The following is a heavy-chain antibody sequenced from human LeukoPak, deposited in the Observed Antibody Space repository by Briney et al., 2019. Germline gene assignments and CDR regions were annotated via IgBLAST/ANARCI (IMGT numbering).Heavy chain of an antibody. CDR3: AKGSGYEAQYYYYYMDV. CDR2: INGSGDKT. J-gene: IGHJ6*03. D-gene: IGHD5-12*01. CDR1: VFTLSKYV. V-gene: IGHV3-23*01. Sequence: GGCLRLSSAHSVFTLSKYVMNWVRQAPGKGVGWGSSINGSGDKTYYADTVKGRFTIYRDNSKTTLYLHVNSLRPEDTAVYYCAKGSGYEAQYYYYYMDVWGKGTTVTISS.